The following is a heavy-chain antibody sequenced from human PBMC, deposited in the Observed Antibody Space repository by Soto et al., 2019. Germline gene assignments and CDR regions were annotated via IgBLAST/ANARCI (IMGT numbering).Heavy chain of an antibody. CDR2: IDWDDNT. CDR1: GFSLTTNGMC. V-gene: IGHV2-70*01. J-gene: IGHJ5*02. D-gene: IGHD3-22*01. CDR3: ARIPCGNYYTENFFDP. Sequence: SGPTLVNPTQTLTLTCTFSGFSLTTNGMCLSWIRQPPGKALEWLALIDWDDNTYYSTSLNNRLTLSKDTSKNQVVLLARHMGPVDTATYYCARIPCGNYYTENFFDPWGQGIPFTVSS.